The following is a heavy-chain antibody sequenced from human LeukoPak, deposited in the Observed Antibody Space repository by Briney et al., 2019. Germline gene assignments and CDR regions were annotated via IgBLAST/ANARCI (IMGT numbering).Heavy chain of an antibody. CDR3: ARGIARLQLLAYYFDY. CDR2: ISAYNGNT. CDR1: GHTFTSYG. D-gene: IGHD5-24*01. V-gene: IGHV1-18*01. J-gene: IGHJ4*02. Sequence: ASVKVSCKASGHTFTSYGISWVRQAPGQGLEWMGWISAYNGNTNYAQKLQGRVTMTTDTSTSTAYMELRSLRSDDTAVYYCARGIARLQLLAYYFDYWGQGTLVTVSS.